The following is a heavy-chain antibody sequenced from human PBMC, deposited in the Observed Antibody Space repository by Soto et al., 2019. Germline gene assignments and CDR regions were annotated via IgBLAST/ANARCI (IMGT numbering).Heavy chain of an antibody. V-gene: IGHV1-69*01. CDR2: VLPIFERS. J-gene: IGHJ4*02. CDR1: GGPRTGFS. CDR3: VSGYYVSGWAT. D-gene: IGHD3-22*01. Sequence: QVQLVQSGAEVKRPGSSVKISCRASGGPRTGFSFSWVRQATGQGLEWVGGVLPIFERSNYAPGFQGRVTIPADESTDTAYMELTTLSVDDTAMYYCVSGYYVSGWATWGSGTRITVSS.